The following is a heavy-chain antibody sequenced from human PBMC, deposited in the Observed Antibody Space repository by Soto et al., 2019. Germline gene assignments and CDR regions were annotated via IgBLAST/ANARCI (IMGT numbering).Heavy chain of an antibody. J-gene: IGHJ4*02. CDR1: GFTVNNNY. CDR3: ARAPSGNYYFDS. V-gene: IGHV3-53*01. D-gene: IGHD1-26*01. Sequence: EVQLVESGGGLIQPGGSLRLSCAASGFTVNNNYMGWVRQAPGKGLEWVSVIYSGGSTYYADSVKGRFTISRDNSKNTLYLPMNSLRAEDTAVFYCARAPSGNYYFDSWGQGTLVTVSS. CDR2: IYSGGST.